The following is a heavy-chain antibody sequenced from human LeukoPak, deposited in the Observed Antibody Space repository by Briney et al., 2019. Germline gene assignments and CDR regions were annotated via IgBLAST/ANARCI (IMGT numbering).Heavy chain of an antibody. CDR3: ARGAHGSYYGTLDY. D-gene: IGHD1-26*01. Sequence: SETLSLTCAVYGGSFSGYYWSWIRQPPGKGLEWIGEINHSGSTNYNPSLKSRVTISVDTSTNQFSLKLSSVTAADTAVYYCARGAHGSYYGTLDYWGQGTLVTVSS. CDR1: GGSFSGYY. CDR2: INHSGST. J-gene: IGHJ4*02. V-gene: IGHV4-34*01.